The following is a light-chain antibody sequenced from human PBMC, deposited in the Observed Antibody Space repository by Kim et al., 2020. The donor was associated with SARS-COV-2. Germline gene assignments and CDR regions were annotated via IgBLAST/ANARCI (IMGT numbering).Light chain of an antibody. Sequence: ATIKCTSSQCVFYSVNNMNYLAWYQHKPGQPPKLLIYWASTRESGVPDRFSGSGSGTDFTLTISSLQAEDVAVYYCQQYHSGPRTFGQGTKVDIK. V-gene: IGKV4-1*01. CDR1: QCVFYSVNNMNY. CDR2: WAS. J-gene: IGKJ1*01. CDR3: QQYHSGPRT.